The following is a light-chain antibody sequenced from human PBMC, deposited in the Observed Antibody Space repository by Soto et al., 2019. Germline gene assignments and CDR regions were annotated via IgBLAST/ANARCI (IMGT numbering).Light chain of an antibody. J-gene: IGKJ3*01. V-gene: IGKV1-8*01. CDR1: QGISSY. CDR2: AAS. CDR3: QQYYSYPFT. Sequence: AIRMTQSPSSFSASTGDRVTITCRASQGISSYLAWYQQKPGKAPKLLIYAASTLQSGVPSRFSGSGSGTDFTRPISCLQSEDFATYYCQQYYSYPFTFGPGTKVDIK.